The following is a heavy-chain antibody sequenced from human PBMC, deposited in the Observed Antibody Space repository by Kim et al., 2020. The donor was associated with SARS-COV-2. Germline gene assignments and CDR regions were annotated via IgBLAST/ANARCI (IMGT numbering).Heavy chain of an antibody. V-gene: IGHV3-20*01. Sequence: GGSLRLSCAASGFTFDDYGMSWVRQAPGKGLEWVSGINWNGGSTGYADSVKGRFTISRDNAKNSLYLQMNSLRAEDTALYHCARTVYGDDSSGYYFDYWGQGTLVTVSS. J-gene: IGHJ4*02. CDR3: ARTVYGDDSSGYYFDY. CDR2: INWNGGST. D-gene: IGHD3-22*01. CDR1: GFTFDDYG.